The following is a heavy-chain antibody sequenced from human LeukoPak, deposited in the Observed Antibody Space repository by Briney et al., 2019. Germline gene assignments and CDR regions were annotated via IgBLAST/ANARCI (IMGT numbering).Heavy chain of an antibody. CDR3: TRDSYDFWSGGMYYFDY. CDR2: IRSKAYGGTT. D-gene: IGHD3-3*01. Sequence: GGSLRLSCAASGFTFNNYAMSWVRQAPGKGLEWVGFIRSKAYGGTTEYAASVKGRFTISRDDSKSIAYLQMNSLKTEDTAVYYCTRDSYDFWSGGMYYFDYWGQGTLVTVSS. V-gene: IGHV3-49*04. CDR1: GFTFNNYA. J-gene: IGHJ4*02.